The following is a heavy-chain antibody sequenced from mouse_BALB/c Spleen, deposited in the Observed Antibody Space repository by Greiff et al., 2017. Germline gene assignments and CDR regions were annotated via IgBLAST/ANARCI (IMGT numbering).Heavy chain of an antibody. CDR3: ARGSSGYGMDY. D-gene: IGHD3-1*01. J-gene: IGHJ4*01. Sequence: VQLKESGAELVKPGASVKLSCTASGFNIKDTYMHWVKQRPEQGLEWIGRIDPANGNTKYDPKFQGKATITADTSSNTAYLQLSSLTSEDTAVYYCARGSSGYGMDYWGQGTSVTVSS. CDR1: GFNIKDTY. V-gene: IGHV14-3*02. CDR2: IDPANGNT.